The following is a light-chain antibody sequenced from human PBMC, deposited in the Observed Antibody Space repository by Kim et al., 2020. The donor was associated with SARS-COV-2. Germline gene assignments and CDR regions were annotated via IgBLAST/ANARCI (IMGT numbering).Light chain of an antibody. V-gene: IGLV6-57*03. CDR3: QSYDSSNVV. CDR2: EDD. Sequence: GNTVTTSCSRSSGSIASNYLQWSQQRPGSAPSTVIYEDDQRPSGVPDRFSGSIDSSSNSASLTISGLKTEDEADYYCQSYDSSNVVFGGGTQLTVL. J-gene: IGLJ3*02. CDR1: SGSIASNY.